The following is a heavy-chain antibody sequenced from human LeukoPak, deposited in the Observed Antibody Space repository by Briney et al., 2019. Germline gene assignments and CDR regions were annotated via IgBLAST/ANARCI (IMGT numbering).Heavy chain of an antibody. CDR3: ARQGAYYDSSGYYYLFDY. CDR2: IYYSGST. Sequence: SETLSLTCTVTGGSISSNSYYWGWIRQPPGKGLEWIGRIYYSGSTYYNPSLKSRVTISVATSKNQFSLNLSSVTAADTAVYYCARQGAYYDSSGYYYLFDYWGQGTLVTVSS. V-gene: IGHV4-39*01. D-gene: IGHD3-22*01. CDR1: GGSISSNSYY. J-gene: IGHJ4*02.